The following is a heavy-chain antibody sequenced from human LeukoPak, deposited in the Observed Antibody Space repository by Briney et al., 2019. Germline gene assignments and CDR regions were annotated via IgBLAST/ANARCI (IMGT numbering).Heavy chain of an antibody. V-gene: IGHV5-51*01. D-gene: IGHD3-10*01. CDR2: IYPGDSDT. CDR3: ARLRGSGTLYSSVDY. Sequence: GESLKISCKGSGYSFTNYWIGWVRQMPGKGLEWMGIIYPGDSDTRYSPSFQGQVTISADKSISTAYLQWSSLKASDTAMYFCARLRGSGTLYSSVDYWGQGTLVTVSS. J-gene: IGHJ4*02. CDR1: GYSFTNYW.